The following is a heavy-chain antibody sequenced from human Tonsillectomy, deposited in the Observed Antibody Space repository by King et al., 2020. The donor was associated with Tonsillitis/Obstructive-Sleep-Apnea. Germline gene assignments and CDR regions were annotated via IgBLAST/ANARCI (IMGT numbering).Heavy chain of an antibody. D-gene: IGHD1-20*01. V-gene: IGHV4-39*01. CDR3: ARRRGYNWGFVWFDP. Sequence: LQLQESGPGLVKPSETLSLTCTVSGGSISSSSYYWGWIRQPPGKGLEWIGNIYYSGNTHYNPSLKSRATISADMSKNQFSLKLSSVTAADTAAYYCARRRGYNWGFVWFDPWGQGTLVTVSS. CDR1: GGSISSSSYY. J-gene: IGHJ5*02. CDR2: IYYSGNT.